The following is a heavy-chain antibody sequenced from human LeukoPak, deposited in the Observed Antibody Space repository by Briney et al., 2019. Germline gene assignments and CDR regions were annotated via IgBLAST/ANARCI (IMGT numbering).Heavy chain of an antibody. J-gene: IGHJ3*02. CDR2: IYYSGST. CDR1: GGSISSYY. CDR3: ARLHRGEEAFDI. V-gene: IGHV4-59*01. Sequence: SETLSLTCTVSGGSISSYYWSWIRQSPGKGLEWIGYIYYSGSTNYNPSLKSRVIISVDTSKNQFSLKLSSVTTADTAVYYCARLHRGEEAFDIWGQGTMVTVSS.